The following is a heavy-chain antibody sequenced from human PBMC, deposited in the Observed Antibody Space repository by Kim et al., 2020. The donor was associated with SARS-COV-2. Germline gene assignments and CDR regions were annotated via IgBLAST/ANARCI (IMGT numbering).Heavy chain of an antibody. Sequence: GGSLRLSCAASGFTFSSYDMHWVRQATGKGLEWVSAIGTAGDTYYPGSVKGRFTISRENAKNSLYLQMNSLRAGDTAVHYCARSTYYYDSRYGMDVWGQGTTVTVSS. CDR2: IGTAGDT. D-gene: IGHD3-22*01. J-gene: IGHJ6*02. CDR3: ARSTYYYDSRYGMDV. CDR1: GFTFSSYD. V-gene: IGHV3-13*04.